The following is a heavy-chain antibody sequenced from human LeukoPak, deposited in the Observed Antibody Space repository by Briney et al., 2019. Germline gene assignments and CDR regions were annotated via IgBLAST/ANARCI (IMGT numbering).Heavy chain of an antibody. CDR2: INSRSSTI. CDR3: ARDSKGPAF. Sequence: GGSLRLSCAASRFTFSNYGVNWVRQAPGKGLEWVSYINSRSSTIYYADSVRGRFTISRDYSKNTLYLQMSSLRVEDTAVYYCARDSKGPAFWGQGTLVTVSS. J-gene: IGHJ4*02. D-gene: IGHD2-15*01. V-gene: IGHV3-48*01. CDR1: RFTFSNYG.